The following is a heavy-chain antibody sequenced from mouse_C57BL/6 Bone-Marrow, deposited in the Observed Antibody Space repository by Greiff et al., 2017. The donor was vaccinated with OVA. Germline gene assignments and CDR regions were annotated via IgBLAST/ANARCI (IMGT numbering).Heavy chain of an antibody. CDR2: ISTGGGST. CDR3: ARHETRYGSRYDAMDY. D-gene: IGHD1-1*01. J-gene: IGHJ4*01. CDR1: GFTFSDYY. V-gene: IGHV5-12*01. Sequence: EVKLVESGGGLVQPGGSLKLSCAASGFTFSDYYMYWVRQTPEKRLEWVAYISTGGGSTYYPDTVKGRFTITRDNAKNTLYLQMSRLKTEDTAMYSCARHETRYGSRYDAMDYWGQGTSVTVSS.